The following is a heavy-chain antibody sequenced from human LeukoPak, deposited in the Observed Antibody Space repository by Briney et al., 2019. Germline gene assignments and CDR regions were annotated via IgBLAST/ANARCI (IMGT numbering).Heavy chain of an antibody. CDR1: GDSTSSDNYY. J-gene: IGHJ4*02. D-gene: IGHD2-2*01. V-gene: IGHV4-39*07. CDR2: IYYSGST. CDR3: ARGLGYCSSTSCSLPVY. Sequence: SETLSLTCTVSGDSTSSDNYYGGWVRQPPGKGLEWIGNIYYSGSTYYNPSLKSRVTMSVDTSKNQFFLKLNSLTAADTAVYYCARGLGYCSSTSCSLPVYWGQGTLVTVSS.